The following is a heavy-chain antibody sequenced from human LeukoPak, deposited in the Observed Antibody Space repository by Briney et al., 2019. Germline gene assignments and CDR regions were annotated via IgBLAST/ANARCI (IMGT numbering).Heavy chain of an antibody. J-gene: IGHJ4*02. V-gene: IGHV3-30-3*01. CDR2: ISYDGSNK. CDR3: ASFDY. Sequence: GGSLRLSCAASGFTFSSYAMHWVRQAPGKGLEWVAVISYDGSNKYYADSVKGRFTISRDNSKNTLYLQVNSLRAEDTAVYYCASFDYWGQGTLVTVSS. CDR1: GFTFSSYA.